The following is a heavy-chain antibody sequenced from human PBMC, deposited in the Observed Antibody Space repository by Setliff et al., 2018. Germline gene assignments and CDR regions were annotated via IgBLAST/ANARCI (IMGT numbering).Heavy chain of an antibody. CDR1: GFTFSRYW. Sequence: PGGSLRLSCAASGFTFSRYWMSWVRQAPGKGLEWVAVIWYDGSHQYYADSVKGRFTISRVNSKNMLYLQMNSLRAEDTAVYYCAKGDQLSGSYCYFDYWGQGSLVTVSS. J-gene: IGHJ4*02. CDR2: IWYDGSHQ. D-gene: IGHD1-26*01. CDR3: AKGDQLSGSYCYFDY. V-gene: IGHV3-33*06.